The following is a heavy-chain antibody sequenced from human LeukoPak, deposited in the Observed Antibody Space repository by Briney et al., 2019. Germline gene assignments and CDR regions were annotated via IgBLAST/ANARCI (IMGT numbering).Heavy chain of an antibody. D-gene: IGHD1-26*01. CDR2: ISGSGGST. Sequence: GGSLRLSCSASGFTFSSYAMSWVRQAPGKGLEWVSAISGSGGSTYYADSVKGRFTISRDNSKNTLYLQMNSLRAEDTAVYYCAKGRGYKVGAPTFTVFDYWGQGTLVTVSS. CDR3: AKGRGYKVGAPTFTVFDY. J-gene: IGHJ4*02. V-gene: IGHV3-23*01. CDR1: GFTFSSYA.